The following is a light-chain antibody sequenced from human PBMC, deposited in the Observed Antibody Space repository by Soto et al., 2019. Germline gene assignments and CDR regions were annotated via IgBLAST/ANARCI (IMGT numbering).Light chain of an antibody. Sequence: QSALTQPASVSGSPGQSITISCTGTSSDVGGYNYVSWYQQHPGKAPKLMIYDVSNRPSGVSNRFSGSKSGNTASLTISGPQAEGEGDYYCSSYTSSSTLVFGGGTKLTVL. CDR3: SSYTSSSTLV. V-gene: IGLV2-14*01. J-gene: IGLJ2*01. CDR1: SSDVGGYNY. CDR2: DVS.